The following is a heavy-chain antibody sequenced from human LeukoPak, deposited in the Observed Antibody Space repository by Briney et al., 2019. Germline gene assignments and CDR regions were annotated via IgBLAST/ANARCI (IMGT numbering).Heavy chain of an antibody. Sequence: PGGSLRLSCAASGFTFSNYAMHWVRQAPGKGLEWVSLISWEGSNTYYADSVKGRFTISRDNSKNSLFLQMNSLRVEDTALYYCAKDVSIVGATFQHWGQGTLVTVSS. CDR3: AKDVSIVGATFQH. CDR1: GFTFSNYA. D-gene: IGHD1-26*01. CDR2: ISWEGSNT. J-gene: IGHJ1*01. V-gene: IGHV3-43D*03.